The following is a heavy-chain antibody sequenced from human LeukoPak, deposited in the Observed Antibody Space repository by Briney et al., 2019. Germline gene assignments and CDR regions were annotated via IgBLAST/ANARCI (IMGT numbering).Heavy chain of an antibody. CDR3: ARVDENFWSGKSNDWFGP. Sequence: VASVKVSCKASGYTFIGYYMHWVRQAPGQGLEWMGWINPNSGGTNYAQNFQGRVTMTRDTSISTAYMDLSRLRSDDTAVYYCARVDENFWSGKSNDWFGPWGQGTLVTVPT. CDR1: GYTFIGYY. V-gene: IGHV1-2*02. D-gene: IGHD3-3*01. J-gene: IGHJ5*02. CDR2: INPNSGGT.